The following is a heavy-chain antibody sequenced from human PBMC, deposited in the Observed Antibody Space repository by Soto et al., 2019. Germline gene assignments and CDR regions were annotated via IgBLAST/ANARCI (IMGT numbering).Heavy chain of an antibody. Sequence: SETLSLTCTVSGGSISSSSYYWGWIRQPPGKGLEWIGSIYYSGSTYYNPSLKSRVTISVDTSKNQFSLKLSSVTAADTAVYYCASTGYSYGLNQTYYFDYWGQGTLVTVSS. CDR3: ASTGYSYGLNQTYYFDY. D-gene: IGHD5-18*01. J-gene: IGHJ4*02. V-gene: IGHV4-39*01. CDR2: IYYSGST. CDR1: GGSISSSSYY.